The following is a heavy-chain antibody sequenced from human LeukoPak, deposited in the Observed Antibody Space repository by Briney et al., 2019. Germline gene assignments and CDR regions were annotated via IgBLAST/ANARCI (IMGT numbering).Heavy chain of an antibody. D-gene: IGHD3-10*01. CDR1: GFTFTDYY. V-gene: IGHV3-11*01. Sequence: PGGSLRLSCAASGFTFTDYYMGWIRQAPGKGLEWVSYIGSSGSIIYYADSVKGRFTISRDNAKNSLYLQMTSLGADDTAVYYCAGDSYSGAIYWGQGTLVTVSS. CDR2: IGSSGSII. CDR3: AGDSYSGAIY. J-gene: IGHJ4*02.